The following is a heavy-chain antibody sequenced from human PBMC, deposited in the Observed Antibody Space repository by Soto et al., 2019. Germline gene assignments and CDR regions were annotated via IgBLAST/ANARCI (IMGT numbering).Heavy chain of an antibody. CDR1: GGTFTTYT. Sequence: SVKVSCKASGGTFTTYTISWLRQAPGQGPEWMGGIFPTFGAANYAQKFQGRLTITADESSTTAYMELSNLRSEDTAIYYCARDEGNNNVAFGIWGQGTMVTVSS. J-gene: IGHJ3*02. CDR2: IFPTFGAA. CDR3: ARDEGNNNVAFGI. V-gene: IGHV1-69*13. D-gene: IGHD2-8*01.